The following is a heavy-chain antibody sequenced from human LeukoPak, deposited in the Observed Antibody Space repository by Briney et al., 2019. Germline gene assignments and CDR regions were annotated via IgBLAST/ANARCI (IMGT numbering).Heavy chain of an antibody. Sequence: SETLSLTCTVSGGPFDSHYWTWVRQPPGKGLEWIAFIYHSGSAVYSPSLRSRVTMSVDRSKRQFSLNLSSVTAADTAVYYCARGVAVGGTTHFDPWGQGTLVTVSS. CDR2: IYHSGSA. D-gene: IGHD6-13*01. CDR3: ARGVAVGGTTHFDP. CDR1: GGPFDSHY. V-gene: IGHV4-59*08. J-gene: IGHJ5*02.